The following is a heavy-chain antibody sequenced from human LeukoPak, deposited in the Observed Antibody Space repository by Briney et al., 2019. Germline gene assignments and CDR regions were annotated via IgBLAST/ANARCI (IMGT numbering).Heavy chain of an antibody. J-gene: IGHJ4*02. CDR3: ARGYYGSGSLWY. V-gene: IGHV4-30-2*01. CDR2: IYHSGST. CDR1: GGSISSGGYY. D-gene: IGHD3-10*01. Sequence: SETLSLTCTVSGGSISSGGYYWSWIRQHPGKGLEWIGYIYHSGSTYYNPSLKSRVTISVDRSKNQFSLKLSSVTAADTAVYYCARGYYGSGSLWYWGQGTLVTVSS.